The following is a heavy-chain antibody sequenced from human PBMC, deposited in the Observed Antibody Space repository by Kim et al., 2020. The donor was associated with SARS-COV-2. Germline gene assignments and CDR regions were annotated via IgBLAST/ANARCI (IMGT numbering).Heavy chain of an antibody. CDR3: ARDLSYYYGTGNNYYYAMDV. Sequence: GRFSISRDNSKNTLDLQMNSLRAEDTAVYYCARDLSYYYGTGNNYYYAMDVWGQGTMVTVSS. V-gene: IGHV3-30*07. J-gene: IGHJ6*02. D-gene: IGHD3-10*01.